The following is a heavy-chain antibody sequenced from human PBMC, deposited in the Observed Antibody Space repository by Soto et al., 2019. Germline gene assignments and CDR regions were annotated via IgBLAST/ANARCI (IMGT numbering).Heavy chain of an antibody. V-gene: IGHV3-30-3*01. CDR1: GFTFSIYA. CDR3: ARGAITIFGVVTRYYYGMDV. J-gene: IGHJ6*02. Sequence: GSLRLSCAASGFTFSIYAMHWVRQAPGKGLEWVAVISYDGSNKYYADSVKGRFTISRDNSKNTLYLQMNSLRAEDTAVYYCARGAITIFGVVTRYYYGMDVWGQGTTVTVSS. CDR2: ISYDGSNK. D-gene: IGHD3-3*01.